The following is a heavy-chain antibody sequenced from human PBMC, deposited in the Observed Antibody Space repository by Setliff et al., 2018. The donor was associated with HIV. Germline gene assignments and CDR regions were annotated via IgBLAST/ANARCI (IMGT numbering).Heavy chain of an antibody. Sequence: GSLRLSCAASGFTFSSYSMNWVRQTPGKGLEWIGEINHRGSPNYNPSLKSRVTVSVDTSKNQFSLKLGSVTAADTAVYYCARARSGPAGSDAFDIWGQGTMVT. CDR2: INHRGSP. D-gene: IGHD2-15*01. J-gene: IGHJ3*02. CDR1: GFTFSSYS. V-gene: IGHV4-34*01. CDR3: ARARSGPAGSDAFDI.